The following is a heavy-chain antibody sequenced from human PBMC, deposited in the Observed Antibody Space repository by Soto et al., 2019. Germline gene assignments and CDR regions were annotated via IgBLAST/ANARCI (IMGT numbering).Heavy chain of an antibody. CDR1: GFTFSSYS. CDR3: ARLGYCSSTSCYAGLGAFDI. CDR2: ISSSSSYI. V-gene: IGHV3-21*01. Sequence: PGGSLRLSCAASGFTFSSYSMNWVRQAPGKGLEWVSSISSSSSYIYYADSVKGRFTISRDNAKNSLYLQMNSLRAEDTAVYYCARLGYCSSTSCYAGLGAFDIWGQGTMVTVSS. D-gene: IGHD2-2*01. J-gene: IGHJ3*02.